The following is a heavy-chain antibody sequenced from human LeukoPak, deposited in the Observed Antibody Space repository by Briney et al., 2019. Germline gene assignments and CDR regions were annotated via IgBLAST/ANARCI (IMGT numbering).Heavy chain of an antibody. CDR1: GGSVSSGSYY. CDR2: IYYSGST. D-gene: IGHD2-2*01. Sequence: SETLSLTCTVSGGSVSSGSYYWSWIRQPPGEGLEWIGYIYYSGSTNYNPSLKSRVTISVDTSKNQFSLKLSSVTAADTAVYYCARDFRYCSSTSCYGSWFDPWGQGTLVTVSS. J-gene: IGHJ5*02. CDR3: ARDFRYCSSTSCYGSWFDP. V-gene: IGHV4-61*01.